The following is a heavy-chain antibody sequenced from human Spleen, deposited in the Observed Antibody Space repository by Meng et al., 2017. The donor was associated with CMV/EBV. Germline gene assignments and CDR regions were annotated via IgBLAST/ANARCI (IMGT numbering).Heavy chain of an antibody. CDR1: GFTFSSYA. V-gene: IGHV3-30-3*01. J-gene: IGHJ4*02. Sequence: GESLKISCAASGFTFSSYAMHWVRQAPGKGLEWVAVISYDGSNKYYADSVKGRFTISRDNSKNTLYLQMNSLRAEDTAVYYCASWTSSTSPRNYWGQGTLVTVSS. CDR2: ISYDGSNK. CDR3: ASWTSSTSPRNY. D-gene: IGHD2-2*01.